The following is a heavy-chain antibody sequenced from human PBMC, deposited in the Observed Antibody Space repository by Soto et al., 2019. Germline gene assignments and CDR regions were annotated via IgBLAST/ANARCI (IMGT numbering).Heavy chain of an antibody. J-gene: IGHJ4*02. D-gene: IGHD3-10*01. CDR1: GCSIISYY. Sequence: SETLSLTCSVSGCSIISYYCSWFRQPPGKGLEWIGRIYSSGSTTYNPSLKSRVTMSVDTSKNQFSLRLGSVTAADTAIYYCARYVLRGLIGAFDFWGQGTLVTVSS. CDR2: IYSSGST. V-gene: IGHV4-59*01. CDR3: ARYVLRGLIGAFDF.